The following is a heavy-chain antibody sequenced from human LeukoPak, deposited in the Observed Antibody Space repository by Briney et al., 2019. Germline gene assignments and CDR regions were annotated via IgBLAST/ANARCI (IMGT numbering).Heavy chain of an antibody. CDR3: ARGPARGYYDSSTGYNFDY. Sequence: PGGSLRLSCAASGFTFGNYGMHAGRQGPGKGLEWLTFIYDDGVTSYYADAVKGRFTASRDNSKNTLYLQMNNVRIDAMPVYYCARGPARGYYDSSTGYNFDYWGQGTLVTVSS. CDR2: IYDDGVTS. D-gene: IGHD3-22*01. J-gene: IGHJ4*02. V-gene: IGHV3-30*02. CDR1: GFTFGNYG.